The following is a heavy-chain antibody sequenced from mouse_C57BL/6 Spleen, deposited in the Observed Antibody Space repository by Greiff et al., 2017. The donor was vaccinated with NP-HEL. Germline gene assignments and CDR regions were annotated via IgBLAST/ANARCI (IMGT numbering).Heavy chain of an antibody. D-gene: IGHD1-1*01. V-gene: IGHV1-61*01. CDR2: IYPSDSET. J-gene: IGHJ4*01. Sequence: QVQLQQSGAELVRPGSSVKLSCKASGYTFTSYWMDWVKQRPGQGLEWIGNIYPSDSETHYNQKFKDKATLTVDKSSSTAYMQLSSLTSEDSAVYYCARSGGGSSPLGYWGQGTSVTVSS. CDR1: GYTFTSYW. CDR3: ARSGGGSSPLGY.